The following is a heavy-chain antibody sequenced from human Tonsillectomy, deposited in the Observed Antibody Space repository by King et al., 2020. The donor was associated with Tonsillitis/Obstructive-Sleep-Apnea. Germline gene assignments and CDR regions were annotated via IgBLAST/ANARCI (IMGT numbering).Heavy chain of an antibody. CDR1: GCTFSSYA. J-gene: IGHJ1*01. V-gene: IGHV3-23*04. CDR2: ISGSGGST. D-gene: IGHD2-2*01. CDR3: AKGYVYCSSTSCKTEYFQH. Sequence: QLVQSGGGLVQPGGSLRLSCSAFGCTFSSYAMSWVRQAPGKGLEWVSAISGSGGSTYYADSVKGRFTISRDNSKNTLYLQMNSLRAEDTAVYYCAKGYVYCSSTSCKTEYFQHWGQGTLVTVSS.